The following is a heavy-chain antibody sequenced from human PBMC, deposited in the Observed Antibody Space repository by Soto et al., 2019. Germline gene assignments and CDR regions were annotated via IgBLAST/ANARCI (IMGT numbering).Heavy chain of an antibody. CDR3: ARGPSGQLGWFAP. Sequence: QVQLQESGPGLVKPSQTLSLTCTVSGGSISSGDYYWSWIRQPPGKGPEWIGYTYYGGSPYYKPSLKSRLTISVDKSKNQFSLKLTSVTAADTAVYYCARGPSGQLGWFAPWCQGTLVTVSS. J-gene: IGHJ5*02. D-gene: IGHD6-13*01. CDR1: GGSISSGDYY. V-gene: IGHV4-30-4*01. CDR2: TYYGGSP.